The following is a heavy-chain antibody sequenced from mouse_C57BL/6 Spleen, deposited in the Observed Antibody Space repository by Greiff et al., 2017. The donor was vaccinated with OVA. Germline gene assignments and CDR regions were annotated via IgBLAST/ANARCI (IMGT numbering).Heavy chain of an antibody. D-gene: IGHD6-5*01. V-gene: IGHV14-4*01. Sequence: VQLQQSGAELVRPGASVKLSCTASGFNIKDDYMHWVKQRPEQGLEWIGWIDPENGDTEYASKFQGKATITADTSSNTAYLQLSSLTSEDTAVYYCTSLSERFAYWGQGTLVTVSA. CDR2: IDPENGDT. CDR1: GFNIKDDY. J-gene: IGHJ3*01. CDR3: TSLSERFAY.